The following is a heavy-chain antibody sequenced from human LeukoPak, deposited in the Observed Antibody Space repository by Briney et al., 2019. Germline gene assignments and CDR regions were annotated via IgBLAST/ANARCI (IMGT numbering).Heavy chain of an antibody. CDR3: ASNIAVAGTRGYYFDY. CDR2: ISYDGSNK. D-gene: IGHD6-19*01. V-gene: IGHV3-30*03. J-gene: IGHJ4*02. Sequence: PGGSLRLSCAASGFTFNFYGMHWVRQAPGKGLEWVAVISYDGSNKYYADSVKGRLTISRDNSKNALYLQMNSLRADDTAVYYCASNIAVAGTRGYYFDYWGQGTLVTVSS. CDR1: GFTFNFYG.